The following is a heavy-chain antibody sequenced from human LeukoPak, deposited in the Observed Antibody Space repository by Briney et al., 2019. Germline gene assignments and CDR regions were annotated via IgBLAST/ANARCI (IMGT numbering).Heavy chain of an antibody. D-gene: IGHD1-26*01. CDR3: AKVDLKWELLGGYFDY. J-gene: IGHJ4*02. V-gene: IGHV3-43*01. CDR2: ISWDGGST. Sequence: PGGSLRLSCAASGFTFDDYTMHWVRQAPGKGLEWVSLISWDGGSTYYADSVKGRLTISRDNSKNSLYLQMNSLRTEDTALYYCAKVDLKWELLGGYFDYWGQGTLVTVSS. CDR1: GFTFDDYT.